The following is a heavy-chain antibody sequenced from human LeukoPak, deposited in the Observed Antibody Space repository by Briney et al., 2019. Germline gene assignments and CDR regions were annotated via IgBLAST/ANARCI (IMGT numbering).Heavy chain of an antibody. V-gene: IGHV4-39*01. CDR2: IYYSGST. D-gene: IGHD6-19*01. J-gene: IGHJ4*02. CDR1: GGSLSTYY. CDR3: ARVSSGWYGHGTIDY. Sequence: SETLSLTCTVSGGSLSTYYWSWIRQPPGKGLEWIGSIYYSGSTYYNPSLKSRVTISVDTSKNQFSLKLSSVTAADTAVYYCARVSSGWYGHGTIDYWGQGTLVTVSS.